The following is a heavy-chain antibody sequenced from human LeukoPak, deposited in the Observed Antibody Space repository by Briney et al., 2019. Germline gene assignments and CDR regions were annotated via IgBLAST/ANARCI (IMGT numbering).Heavy chain of an antibody. J-gene: IGHJ4*02. CDR1: GFTFSSYA. CDR2: IKQDGSEK. CDR3: ARDRQWLKY. V-gene: IGHV3-7*01. Sequence: SLRLSCAASGFTFSSYAMSWVRQAPGKGLEWVANIKQDGSEKYYVDSVKGRFTISRDNAKNSLYLQMNSLRAEDTAVYYCARDRQWLKYWGQGTLVTVSS. D-gene: IGHD6-19*01.